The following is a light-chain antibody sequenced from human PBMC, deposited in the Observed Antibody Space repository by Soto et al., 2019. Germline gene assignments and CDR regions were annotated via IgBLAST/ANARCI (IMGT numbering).Light chain of an antibody. CDR2: KAS. V-gene: IGKV1-5*03. CDR3: QQYNSYPWT. CDR1: QSISSS. J-gene: IGKJ1*01. Sequence: DIQMTQSPSTLSASVGDRVTITCRASQSISSSLAWYQQKPGKAPNLLIYKASSLESGVPSRFSGRGSGTEFTLTISSLQPDDFATYYCQQYNSYPWTFGQGTKVEIK.